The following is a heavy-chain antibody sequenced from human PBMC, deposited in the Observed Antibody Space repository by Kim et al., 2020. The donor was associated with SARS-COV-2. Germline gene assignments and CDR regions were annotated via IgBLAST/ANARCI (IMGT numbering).Heavy chain of an antibody. D-gene: IGHD6-13*01. CDR3: ACGLSSTWYVFKNYSDYYGMGV. CDR1: GGSISSYY. J-gene: IGHJ6*02. Sequence: SETLSLTCTGSGGSISSYYWSWIRPPPGKGLEWIGYIYYSGSTNYNPSLNSRVPISVDTSKNQFSLKLISVTAADTAVYYCACGLSSTWYVFKNYSDYYGMGVWGQGTTVTVSS. CDR2: IYYSGST. V-gene: IGHV4-59*01.